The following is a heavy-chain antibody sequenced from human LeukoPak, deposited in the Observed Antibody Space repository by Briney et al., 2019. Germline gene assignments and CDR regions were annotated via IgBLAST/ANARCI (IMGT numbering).Heavy chain of an antibody. D-gene: IGHD3-9*01. Sequence: GGSLRLSCAASGFTFSDYYMSWIRQATRKGLEWVSYISSSSSYTNYADSVKGRFTISRDNAKNSLYLQMNSLRAEDTAVYYCARVSDYDILTGYYWPFFGYWGQGTLVTVSS. CDR2: ISSSSSYT. CDR3: ARVSDYDILTGYYWPFFGY. V-gene: IGHV3-11*05. J-gene: IGHJ4*02. CDR1: GFTFSDYY.